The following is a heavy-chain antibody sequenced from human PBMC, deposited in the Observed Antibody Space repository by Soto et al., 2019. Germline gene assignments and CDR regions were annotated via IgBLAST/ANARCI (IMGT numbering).Heavy chain of an antibody. CDR1: GGTFSSYA. CDR2: IIPIFGTA. Sequence: SVKVSCKASGGTFSSYAISWVRQAPGQGLDCMGGIIPIFGTANYAQKFQGRVTITADESTSTAYMELSSLRSEDTAVYYCASTVGSGGSERDYWGQGTLVTVSS. V-gene: IGHV1-69*13. D-gene: IGHD2-15*01. CDR3: ASTVGSGGSERDY. J-gene: IGHJ4*02.